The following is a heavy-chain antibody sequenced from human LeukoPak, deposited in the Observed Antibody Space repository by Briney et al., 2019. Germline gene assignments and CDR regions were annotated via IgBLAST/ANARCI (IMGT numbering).Heavy chain of an antibody. D-gene: IGHD2-15*01. Sequence: GVPVKVSCKACGYTFTNYGIGWVRQAPGKGLEWMAWISTYDHDTNYAQKFRGRVTMTTDTSTSTAYMELRSLGSDDTAVYYCVRDYFCSGGTCDDCFDPWGQGTLVTVSS. CDR1: GYTFTNYG. V-gene: IGHV1-18*01. CDR3: VRDYFCSGGTCDDCFDP. J-gene: IGHJ5*02. CDR2: ISTYDHDT.